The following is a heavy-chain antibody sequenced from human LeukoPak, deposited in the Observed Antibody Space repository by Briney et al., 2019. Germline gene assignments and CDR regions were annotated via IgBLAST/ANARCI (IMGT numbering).Heavy chain of an antibody. D-gene: IGHD4-11*01. CDR1: GFTFSGYW. J-gene: IGHJ5*02. CDR2: IYSGGTT. V-gene: IGHV3-66*01. CDR3: ARVYSNFWFDP. Sequence: GGSLRLSCAASGFTFSGYWMTWVRQTPGKGLEWVSVIYSGGTTHYADSVKGRFTISRDNSKNTVFLQMDSLRADDSAVYYCARVYSNFWFDPWGQGTLVTVSS.